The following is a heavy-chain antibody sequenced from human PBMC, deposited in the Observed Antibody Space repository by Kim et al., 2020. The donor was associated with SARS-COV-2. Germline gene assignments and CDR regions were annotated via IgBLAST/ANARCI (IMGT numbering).Heavy chain of an antibody. V-gene: IGHV4-34*01. CDR2: INHSGST. Sequence: SETLSLTCAVYGGSFSGYYWSWIRQPPGKGLEWIGEINHSGSTNYNPSLKSRVTISVDTSKNQFSLKLSSVTAADTAVYYCARGKGRALSPNQLLLRWFDPWGQGTLVTVSS. D-gene: IGHD2-2*01. J-gene: IGHJ5*02. CDR1: GGSFSGYY. CDR3: ARGKGRALSPNQLLLRWFDP.